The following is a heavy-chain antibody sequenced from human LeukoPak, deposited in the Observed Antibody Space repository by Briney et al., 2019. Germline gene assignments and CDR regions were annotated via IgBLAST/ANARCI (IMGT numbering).Heavy chain of an antibody. Sequence: GSSVKVSCKASGGTFSSYAISWVRQAPGQGLEWMGRIIPSLDIANYAQKFQGRVTITADKSTSTAYMELSSLRSEDTAVYYCARDSGPLFAFDIWGQGTMVTVSS. CDR2: IIPSLDIA. J-gene: IGHJ3*02. V-gene: IGHV1-69*04. CDR3: ARDSGPLFAFDI. CDR1: GGTFSSYA. D-gene: IGHD2-21*01.